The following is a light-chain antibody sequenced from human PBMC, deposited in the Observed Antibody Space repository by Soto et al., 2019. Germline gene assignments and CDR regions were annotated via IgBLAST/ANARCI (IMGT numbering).Light chain of an antibody. J-gene: IGLJ1*01. CDR1: SSDVGGYGY. V-gene: IGLV2-8*01. Sequence: QSVLTQPPSASGSPGQSVTISCTGTSSDVGGYGYVSWYQQHPGKAPKLMIYEVSKRPSGVPDRFSGSRSGNTASLTVSGLQAEDEADYYCSSYAGSKGYVFGTGTKVTVL. CDR3: SSYAGSKGYV. CDR2: EVS.